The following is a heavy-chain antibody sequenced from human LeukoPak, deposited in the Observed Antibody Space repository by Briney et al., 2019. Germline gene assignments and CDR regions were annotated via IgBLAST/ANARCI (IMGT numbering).Heavy chain of an antibody. CDR1: GYTFTGYY. V-gene: IGHV1-24*01. J-gene: IGHJ4*02. CDR3: ATGYYDSSGYPFDY. Sequence: ASVKVSCKASGYTFTGYYMHWVRQAPGKGLEWMGGFDPEDGETIYAQKFQGRVTMTEDTSTDTAYMELSSLRSEDTAVYYCATGYYDSSGYPFDYWGQGTLVTVSS. D-gene: IGHD3-22*01. CDR2: FDPEDGET.